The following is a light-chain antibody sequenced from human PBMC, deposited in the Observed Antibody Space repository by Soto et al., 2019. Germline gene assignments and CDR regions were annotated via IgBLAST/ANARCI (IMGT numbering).Light chain of an antibody. V-gene: IGKV3-20*01. CDR1: QSVGKS. CDR3: QQYGGSPRT. Sequence: EIVLTQSPGPLSLSPGERATLSCRASQSVGKSLAWYQQKPGQAPRLLIYGASTRATGIPDRFSGSGSGTDFTLTISRLEPEDFAVYYCQQYGGSPRTFGQGTKVDIK. J-gene: IGKJ1*01. CDR2: GAS.